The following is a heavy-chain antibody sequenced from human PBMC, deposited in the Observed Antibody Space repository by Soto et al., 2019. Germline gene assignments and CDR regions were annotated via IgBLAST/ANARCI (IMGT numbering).Heavy chain of an antibody. CDR2: IWCDGSNK. CDR3: ARWGCSGSNCNLNQRSFDL. V-gene: IGHV3-33*01. Sequence: QVQLVESGGGVVQPGRSLRLSCAASGFIFNEYGMHWVRQAPGKGLEWVAVIWCDGSNKYYADSVRGRLTLSRDNSMNTMSLQMNSRRVEDTAIYYCARWGCSGSNCNLNQRSFDLWGQGTLVTVSS. CDR1: GFIFNEYG. J-gene: IGHJ4*02. D-gene: IGHD2-15*01.